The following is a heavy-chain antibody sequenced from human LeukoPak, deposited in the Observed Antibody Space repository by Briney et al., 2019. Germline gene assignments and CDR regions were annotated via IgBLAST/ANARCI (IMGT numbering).Heavy chain of an antibody. CDR3: AKVISSYSGYDSY. CDR1: GITFNNFG. Sequence: PGGSLRLSCAASGITFNNFGTSWVRQAPGKGLEWVSSISNGGHHTYYADSVRGRFTISRDNSKNTLYLQMDSLRAEDTAVYFCAKVISSYSGYDSYWGQGTLVTVSS. D-gene: IGHD5-12*01. CDR2: ISNGGHHT. V-gene: IGHV3-23*01. J-gene: IGHJ4*02.